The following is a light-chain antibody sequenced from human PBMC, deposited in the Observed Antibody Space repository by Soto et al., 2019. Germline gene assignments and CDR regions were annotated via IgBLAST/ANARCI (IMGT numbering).Light chain of an antibody. J-gene: IGLJ2*01. CDR3: SSYTSSSTVV. CDR1: SSDVGGYNY. Sequence: SALTQPASVSRSPGQSITISCTGTSSDVGGYNYVSWYQQHPGKAPKLMIYDVSNRPSGVSNRFSGSKSGNTASLTISGLQAEDEADYYCSSYTSSSTVVFGGGTQLTVL. V-gene: IGLV2-14*01. CDR2: DVS.